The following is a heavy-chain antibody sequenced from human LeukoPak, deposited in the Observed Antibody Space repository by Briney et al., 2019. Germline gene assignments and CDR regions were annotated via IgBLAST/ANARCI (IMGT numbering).Heavy chain of an antibody. CDR2: ISYDGSNE. CDR1: GVTFSSYA. V-gene: IGHV3-30*04. D-gene: IGHD6-13*01. CDR3: ARAGSSWYQDYFIDY. J-gene: IGHJ4*02. Sequence: GGSLRLSCAASGVTFSSYAMHWVRQAPGKGLEWVGAISYDGSNEYYADSVKGRFTISRDNSKNTLYLQMNSLRAEDTAVYYCARAGSSWYQDYFIDYWGQGTLVTVSS.